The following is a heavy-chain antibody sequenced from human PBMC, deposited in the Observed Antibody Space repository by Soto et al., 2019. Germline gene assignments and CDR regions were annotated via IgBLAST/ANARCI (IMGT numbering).Heavy chain of an antibody. CDR2: ISYDGSNK. Sequence: QVQLVESGGGVVQPGRSLRLSCEASGFTFSSYAMHWVRQAPGKGLEWVAVISYDGSNKYYADSVKGRFTISRDNSKNTLYLQMNSLRAEDTAVYYCARAKEDIVVVVAALPPYGMDVWGQGTTVTVSS. CDR1: GFTFSSYA. V-gene: IGHV3-30-3*01. D-gene: IGHD2-15*01. CDR3: ARAKEDIVVVVAALPPYGMDV. J-gene: IGHJ6*02.